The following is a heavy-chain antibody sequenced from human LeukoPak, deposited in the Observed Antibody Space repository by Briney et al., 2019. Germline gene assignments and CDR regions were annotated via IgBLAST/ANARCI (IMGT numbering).Heavy chain of an antibody. CDR1: GFTFSSYA. D-gene: IGHD1/OR15-1a*01. V-gene: IGHV3-30*04. CDR3: AKDLMGTYGMDV. Sequence: GGSLRLSCAASGFTFSSYAMHWVRQAPGKGLEWVAVISYDGSNKYYADSVKGRFTISRDNSKNTLYLQMNSLRAEDTAVYYCAKDLMGTYGMDVWGQGTTVTVSS. J-gene: IGHJ6*02. CDR2: ISYDGSNK.